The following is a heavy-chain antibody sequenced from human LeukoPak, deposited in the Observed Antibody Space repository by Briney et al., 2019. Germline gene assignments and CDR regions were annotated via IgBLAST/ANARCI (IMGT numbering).Heavy chain of an antibody. Sequence: PSETLSLTCAVYGGSFSGYYWSWIRQPPGKGLEWIGEINHSGSTNYNPSLKSRVTISVDTPKNQFSLKLSSVTAADTAVYYCARRRRQLVSTDYWGQGTLDTVSS. V-gene: IGHV4-34*01. CDR3: ARRRRQLVSTDY. J-gene: IGHJ4*02. CDR2: INHSGST. CDR1: GGSFSGYY. D-gene: IGHD6-6*01.